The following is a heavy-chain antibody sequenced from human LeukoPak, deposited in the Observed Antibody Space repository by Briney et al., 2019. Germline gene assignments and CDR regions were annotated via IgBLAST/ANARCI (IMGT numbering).Heavy chain of an antibody. D-gene: IGHD1-26*01. Sequence: SETLSLTCAVSGGSISSNSYYWGWIRQPPGKGLEWIGEIHYSGSTDYNPSLKSRVTISPDKSKNQFSLTLTSVTAADTAVYFCARAPLSGTYYTDAFDIWGQGTMVTVSS. CDR2: IHYSGST. V-gene: IGHV4-39*07. CDR3: ARAPLSGTYYTDAFDI. J-gene: IGHJ3*02. CDR1: GGSISSNSYY.